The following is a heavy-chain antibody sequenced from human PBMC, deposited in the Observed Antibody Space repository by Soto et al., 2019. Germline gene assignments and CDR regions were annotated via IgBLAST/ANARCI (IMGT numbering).Heavy chain of an antibody. D-gene: IGHD3-3*01. Sequence: ASVKVSCKASGYTFTSYDINWVRQATGQGLEWMGWMNPNSGNTGYAQKFQGRVTMARNTSISTAYMELSSLRSEDTAVYYCARAPVYDFWSGYLMVDNWFDPWGQGTLVTV. V-gene: IGHV1-8*01. J-gene: IGHJ5*02. CDR2: MNPNSGNT. CDR1: GYTFTSYD. CDR3: ARAPVYDFWSGYLMVDNWFDP.